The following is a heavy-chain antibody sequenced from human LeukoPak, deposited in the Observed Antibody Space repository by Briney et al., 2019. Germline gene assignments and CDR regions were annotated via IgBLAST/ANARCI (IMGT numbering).Heavy chain of an antibody. V-gene: IGHV3-23*01. CDR3: AKDSSHIVVVPAADFDY. J-gene: IGHJ4*02. Sequence: GGSLRLSCAASGFTFSSYAMSWVRQAPGKGLEWVSAISGSGGSSYYADSVKGRFTISRDNSKNTLYLQMNGLRAEDTAVYYCAKDSSHIVVVPAADFDYWGQGTLVTVSS. D-gene: IGHD2-2*01. CDR2: ISGSGGSS. CDR1: GFTFSSYA.